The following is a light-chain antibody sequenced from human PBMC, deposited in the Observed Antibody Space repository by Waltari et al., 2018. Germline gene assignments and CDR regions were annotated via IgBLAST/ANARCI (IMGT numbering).Light chain of an antibody. V-gene: IGKV1-39*01. Sequence: DIQMTQSPSSLSASIGDSVTITCRASRSINVFLHWYKQKPGKAPNLLIQAATRLQSGAPSRVSGTGSGTDFTLTISNLQPEDLATYYCQQSYDFPYTFGQGTNLEIK. CDR2: AAT. CDR3: QQSYDFPYT. CDR1: RSINVF. J-gene: IGKJ2*01.